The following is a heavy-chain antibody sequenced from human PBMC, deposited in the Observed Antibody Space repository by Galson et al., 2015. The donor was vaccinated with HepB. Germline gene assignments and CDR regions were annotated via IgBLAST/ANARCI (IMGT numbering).Heavy chain of an antibody. CDR1: GFDFSSYW. CDR3: AKDGPSVWGYFEY. V-gene: IGHV3-7*01. Sequence: SLRLSCAASGFDFSSYWMSWVRQAPGKGLEWAANIKEDGSEKYYVDSVKGRFTISRDNAKKSLYLQMNSLRAEDTAVYYCAKDGPSVWGYFEYWGQGTLVSVSS. D-gene: IGHD3-16*01. CDR2: IKEDGSEK. J-gene: IGHJ4*02.